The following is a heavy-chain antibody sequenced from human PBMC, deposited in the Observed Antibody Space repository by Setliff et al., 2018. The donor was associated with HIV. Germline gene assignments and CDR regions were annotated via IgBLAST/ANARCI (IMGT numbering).Heavy chain of an antibody. D-gene: IGHD3-22*01. CDR3: ARRVSYASSGYPLGY. CDR1: GGTFSSYG. V-gene: IGHV1-69*05. J-gene: IGHJ4*02. Sequence: GASVKVSCKASGGTFSSYGVNWVRQAPGQGLEWMGGIFPFFGSANYAQKFQGRVTMTSDTSTNTVYMDLSSLRSDDTALYFCARRVSYASSGYPLGYWGQGTQVTVSS. CDR2: IFPFFGSA.